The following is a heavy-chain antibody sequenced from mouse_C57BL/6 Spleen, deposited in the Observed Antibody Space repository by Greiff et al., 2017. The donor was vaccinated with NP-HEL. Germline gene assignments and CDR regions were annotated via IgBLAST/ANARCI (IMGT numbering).Heavy chain of an antibody. CDR1: GFNIKDDY. V-gene: IGHV14-4*01. D-gene: IGHD2-2*01. CDR2: IDPENGDT. CDR3: TTRVKFAY. J-gene: IGHJ3*01. Sequence: EVQLQQSGAELVRPGASVKLSCTASGFNIKDDYMHWVKQRPEQGLEWIGWIDPENGDTEYASKFQGKATITADTSSNTAYLQLSSLTSEDTAVYYCTTRVKFAYWGQGTLVTVSA.